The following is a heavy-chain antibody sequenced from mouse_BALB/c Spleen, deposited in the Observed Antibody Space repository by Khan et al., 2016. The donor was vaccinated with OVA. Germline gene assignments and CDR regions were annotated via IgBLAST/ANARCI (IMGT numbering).Heavy chain of an antibody. D-gene: IGHD1-2*01. V-gene: IGHV3-2*02. J-gene: IGHJ2*01. CDR1: GYSITSGYG. Sequence: EVQLVESGPGLVKPSQSLSLTCTVTGYSITSGYGWNWIRQFPGNKLEWMGYISYSGSTNNNPSLKSRISITRDTSKNQLFLQLNSVTTEDTATFYCARTARIKFWGKGTTLTVSS. CDR2: ISYSGST. CDR3: ARTARIKF.